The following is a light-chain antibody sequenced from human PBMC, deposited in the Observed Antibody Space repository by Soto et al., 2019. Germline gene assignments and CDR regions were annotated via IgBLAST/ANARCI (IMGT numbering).Light chain of an antibody. CDR3: QQNYSIPQT. CDR2: AAS. J-gene: IGKJ2*01. Sequence: DIQMTQSPSSLSASVGDRVTITCRASQSVSSYLNWYQQKPGKAPNLLIYAASSLQSGVPSRFSASGSGTDFTLTISSLQPEDFATYFCQQNYSIPQTFGQGTKLEIK. V-gene: IGKV1-39*01. CDR1: QSVSSY.